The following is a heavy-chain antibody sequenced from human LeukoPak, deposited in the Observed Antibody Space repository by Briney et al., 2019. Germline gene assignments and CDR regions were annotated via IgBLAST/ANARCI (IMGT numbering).Heavy chain of an antibody. V-gene: IGHV4-38-2*01. CDR3: ARLRGTSSGWYGTYYFDY. CDR1: GYSISSGYY. CDR2: IYHSGST. D-gene: IGHD6-19*01. J-gene: IGHJ4*02. Sequence: SETLSLTCAVSGYSISSGYYWGWIRQPPGKGLEWIGGIYHSGSTYYNPSLKSRVTISVDTSKNQFSLKLSSVTAADTAVYYCARLRGTSSGWYGTYYFDYWGPGTLVTVSS.